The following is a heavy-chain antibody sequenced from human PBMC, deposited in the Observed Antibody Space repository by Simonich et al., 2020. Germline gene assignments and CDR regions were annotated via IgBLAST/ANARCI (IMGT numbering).Heavy chain of an antibody. V-gene: IGHV3-21*01. J-gene: IGHJ6*02. D-gene: IGHD6-19*01. CDR3: ARWIAVAGTGAYGMDV. CDR2: ISSSSSSI. CDR1: GFTFSSYS. Sequence: EVQLVESGGGLVKPGGALRLSCAASGFTFSSYSMSWGPQAPGKVLEWVASISSSSSSIYSADSVKCRFSIPRDNAKNSLYLHMNSLRAEDKAVYYCARWIAVAGTGAYGMDVWGQGTTVTVSS.